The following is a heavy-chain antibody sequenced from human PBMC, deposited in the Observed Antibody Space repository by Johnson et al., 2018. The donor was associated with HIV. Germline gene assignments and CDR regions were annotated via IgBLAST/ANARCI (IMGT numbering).Heavy chain of an antibody. D-gene: IGHD2/OR15-2a*01. CDR2: ITWNSGGI. V-gene: IGHV3-9*01. Sequence: VQLVESGGDLVKPGGSLRLSCAASDFNIDDYAMHWVRQAPGKGLEWVSGITWNSGGIGYADSVKGRFTISRENAKNSLYLQMNSLRAEDTALYYCARDNNLSSAFDIWGQGTMVTVSS. CDR1: DFNIDDYA. CDR3: ARDNNLSSAFDI. J-gene: IGHJ3*02.